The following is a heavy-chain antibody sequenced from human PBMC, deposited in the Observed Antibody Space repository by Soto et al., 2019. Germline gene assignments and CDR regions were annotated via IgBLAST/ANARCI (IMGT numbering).Heavy chain of an antibody. V-gene: IGHV3-23*01. CDR1: GFTFSSYA. D-gene: IGHD3-10*01. CDR2: ISGSGGST. J-gene: IGHJ6*02. Sequence: GGSLRLSCAASGFTFSSYAMSWVRQAPGKGLEWVSAISGSGGSTYYADSVKGRFTISRDNSKNTLYLQMNSLRAEETAVYYCAKDNFEYGSGSYNYYYYGMDVWGQGTTVTVSS. CDR3: AKDNFEYGSGSYNYYYYGMDV.